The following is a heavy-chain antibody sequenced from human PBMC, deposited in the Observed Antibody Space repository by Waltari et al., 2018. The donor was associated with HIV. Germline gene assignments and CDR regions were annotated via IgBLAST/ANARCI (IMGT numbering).Heavy chain of an antibody. CDR3: ARLLYDSGGYYYFDY. CDR2: IYYSGRT. D-gene: IGHD3-22*01. CDR1: GGCIRSSSYY. Sequence: QLQLQESGPGLVQPSETLSLNCTVPGGCIRSSSYYLGWIRQSPGKGLEWIGSIYYSGRTYDNPARKGRVTMSVDTSKNHFSLKLNSVTAADTAVYYCARLLYDSGGYYYFDYWGQGTLVTVSS. J-gene: IGHJ4*02. V-gene: IGHV4-39*02.